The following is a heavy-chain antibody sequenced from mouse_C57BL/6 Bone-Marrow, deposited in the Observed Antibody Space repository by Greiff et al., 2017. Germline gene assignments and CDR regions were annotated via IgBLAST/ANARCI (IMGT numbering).Heavy chain of an antibody. CDR1: GYTFTSYW. V-gene: IGHV1-55*01. J-gene: IGHJ1*03. D-gene: IGHD2-4*01. CDR3: ARSNYDYDGDWYFDV. CDR2: IYPGSGST. Sequence: QVQLQQPGAELVKPGASVKMSCKASGYTFTSYWITWVKQRPGQGLEWIGDIYPGSGSTNYNEKFKSKATLTVDTSSSTAYMQLSSLTSEDSAVYYGARSNYDYDGDWYFDVWGTGTTVTVSS.